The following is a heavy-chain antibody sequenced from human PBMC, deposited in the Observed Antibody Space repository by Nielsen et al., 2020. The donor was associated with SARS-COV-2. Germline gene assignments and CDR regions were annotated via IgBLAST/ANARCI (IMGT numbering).Heavy chain of an antibody. CDR3: VRQWISNIATPH. D-gene: IGHD6-6*01. CDR1: GGSFSGYY. V-gene: IGHV4-39*07. CDR2: IYYSGST. J-gene: IGHJ4*02. Sequence: SETLSLTCTVYGGSFSGYYWGWIRQPPGKGLEWIGSIYYSGSTYYNPSLKSRVTISIDTSKNQFSLKLSSVTAADTATYYCVRQWISNIATPHWGQGTLVTVSS.